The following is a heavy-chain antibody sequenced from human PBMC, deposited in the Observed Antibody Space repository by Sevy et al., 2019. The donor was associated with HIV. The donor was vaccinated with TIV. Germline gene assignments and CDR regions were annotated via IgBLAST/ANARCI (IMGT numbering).Heavy chain of an antibody. CDR3: AQWLAATALFHS. J-gene: IGHJ4*02. D-gene: IGHD1-26*01. V-gene: IGHV4-39*02. CDR1: GGSVTSGDS. Sequence: SETLSLTCTVSGGSVTSGDSWGGFRQPPGKGLEWIRCIYNSEQTYYNPSLKSRVTISVDASQNLFSLKLTSGTAADTAVYYCAQWLAATALFHSWGQGTLVTVSS. CDR2: IYNSEQT.